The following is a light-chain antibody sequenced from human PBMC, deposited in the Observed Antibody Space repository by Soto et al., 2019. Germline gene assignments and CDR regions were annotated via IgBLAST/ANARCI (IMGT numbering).Light chain of an antibody. V-gene: IGLV1-40*01. CDR2: GNN. Sequence: QLVLTQPPSVSGAPGQRVTISCTGSSSNIGAGYDVHWYQQLRGTAPKLLIYGNNNRPSGVPDRFSGSKSGTSASLAITGLQAEDEADYYCQSYDSSLSGWVFGGGTQLTVL. CDR3: QSYDSSLSGWV. CDR1: SSNIGAGYD. J-gene: IGLJ3*02.